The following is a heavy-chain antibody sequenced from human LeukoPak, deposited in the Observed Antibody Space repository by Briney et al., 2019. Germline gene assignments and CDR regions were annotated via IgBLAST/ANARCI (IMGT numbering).Heavy chain of an antibody. J-gene: IGHJ4*02. CDR2: IYYSGST. CDR3: ARVPAAAGYYFDY. CDR1: GDSVSSDSYY. Sequence: SETLSLTCTVSGDSVSSDSYYWSWIRQPPGKGLEWIGYIYYSGSTNYNPSLKSRVNISVDRSKIQFSLRLSSVTAADTAVYYCARVPAAAGYYFDYWGQGTLVTVSS. D-gene: IGHD6-13*01. V-gene: IGHV4-61*01.